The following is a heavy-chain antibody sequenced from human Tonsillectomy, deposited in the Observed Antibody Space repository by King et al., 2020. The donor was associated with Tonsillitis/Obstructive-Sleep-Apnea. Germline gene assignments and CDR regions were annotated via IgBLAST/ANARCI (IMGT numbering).Heavy chain of an antibody. Sequence: QLVQSGAEVKKPGASVKVSCKASGYTFNSYYMHWVRQAPGQGLEWMGIINPSGGSTSYAQKFRGRVTMTRDTSTSTGYMELSILRSEDTAVYYCARVALGNYYYSRGSYFDLWGRGTLVTVSS. CDR1: GYTFNSYY. J-gene: IGHJ2*01. CDR3: ARVALGNYYYSRGSYFDL. D-gene: IGHD3-22*01. V-gene: IGHV1-46*02. CDR2: INPSGGST.